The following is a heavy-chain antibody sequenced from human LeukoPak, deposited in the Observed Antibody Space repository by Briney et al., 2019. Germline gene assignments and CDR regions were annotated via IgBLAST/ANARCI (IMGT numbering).Heavy chain of an antibody. Sequence: ASVKVSCKASGYTFTDYYMHWVRQAPGQGLEWMGWINPNSGGTNYAQNFQGRVTMTRDTSITTAYMEMSRLRSDDTAVYYCARTYYYDSSGYYLEGGIAEVYYFDYWGQGTLVTVSS. V-gene: IGHV1-2*02. CDR2: INPNSGGT. CDR1: GYTFTDYY. J-gene: IGHJ4*02. CDR3: ARTYYYDSSGYYLEGGIAEVYYFDY. D-gene: IGHD3-22*01.